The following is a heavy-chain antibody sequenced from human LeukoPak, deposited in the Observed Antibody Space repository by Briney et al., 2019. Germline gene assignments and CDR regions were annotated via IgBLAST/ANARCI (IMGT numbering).Heavy chain of an antibody. J-gene: IGHJ6*03. CDR2: IIPIFGTA. V-gene: IGHV1-69*05. Sequence: GASVKVSCKASGGTFSSYAISWVRPAPGQGLEWMGGIIPIFGTASYAQKFQGRVTITTDESTSTAYMELSSLRSEDTAVYYCARSPPTMDYYYYYMDVWGKGTTVTVSS. CDR3: ARSPPTMDYYYYYMDV. CDR1: GGTFSSYA. D-gene: IGHD3-10*01.